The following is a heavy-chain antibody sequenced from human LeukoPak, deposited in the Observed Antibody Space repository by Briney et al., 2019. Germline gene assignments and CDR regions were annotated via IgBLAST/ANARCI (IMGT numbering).Heavy chain of an antibody. V-gene: IGHV3-23*01. CDR2: ISGSGGST. CDR3: ASQNYYDRNY. CDR1: GFIFSTYG. D-gene: IGHD3-22*01. J-gene: IGHJ4*02. Sequence: GGTLRLSCAAPGFIFSTYGMSWASQARGRGLEWFPTISGSGGSTYYADSVKGRFTISRDNAKNSLYLQMNSLRAEDTAVYYCASQNYYDRNYWGQGTLVTVSS.